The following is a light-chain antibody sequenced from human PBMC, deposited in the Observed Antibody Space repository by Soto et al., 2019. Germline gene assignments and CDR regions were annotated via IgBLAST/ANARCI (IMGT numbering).Light chain of an antibody. Sequence: QSVLTQPASGSGSPRQSITISCTGTSSDVGGYNYVSWYQQHPGKAAKVMIYEVSNRASGVSNRFSGSKSGNTASLTISGLQAEDDAGYYCSSYTSSSTLVVFGGGAKVTV. J-gene: IGLJ2*01. CDR2: EVS. CDR1: SSDVGGYNY. V-gene: IGLV2-14*01. CDR3: SSYTSSSTLVV.